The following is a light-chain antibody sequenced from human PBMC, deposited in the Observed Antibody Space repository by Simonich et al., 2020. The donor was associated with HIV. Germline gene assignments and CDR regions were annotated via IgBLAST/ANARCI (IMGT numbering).Light chain of an antibody. J-gene: IGKJ4*01. CDR2: GAS. V-gene: IGKV3-15*01. CDR3: QQYHLWPPLT. CDR1: QSVTNN. Sequence: EIVMTQSPATLSVSPGERATLSCRASQSVTNNLAWYQQKPGQAPRLLIYGASTRATGIPVRFSGSGSGTEFTLTISSLQSEDFAVYYCQQYHLWPPLTFGGGTKVEIK.